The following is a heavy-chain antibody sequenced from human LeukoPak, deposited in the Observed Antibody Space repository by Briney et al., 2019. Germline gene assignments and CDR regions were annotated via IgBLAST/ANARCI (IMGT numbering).Heavy chain of an antibody. Sequence: SGALSLTCAVSGGSISSSNWWSWVRQPPGKGLEWIGEIYHSGSTNYNPSLKSRITISVDKSKNQFSLKLSSVTAADTAVYYCARGEGFQAVAGSFYFDYWGQGTLVTVSS. CDR3: ARGEGFQAVAGSFYFDY. CDR1: GGSISSSNW. CDR2: IYHSGST. D-gene: IGHD6-19*01. J-gene: IGHJ4*02. V-gene: IGHV4-4*02.